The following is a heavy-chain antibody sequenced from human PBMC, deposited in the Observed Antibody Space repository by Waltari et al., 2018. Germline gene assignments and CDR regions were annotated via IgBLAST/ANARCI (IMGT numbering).Heavy chain of an antibody. CDR3: TTDIMLRVFSNV. D-gene: IGHD3-10*01. Sequence: QVQLVQSGAEVRRQGASVKVSAKFSGYSPRDLSMHWVRQAPGKGLEWVGGLDPEDEETVYAQKFQGRVTMTEDTSTDTAYMELSSLRSDDTAVYYCTTDIMLRVFSNVWGQGTTVTVSS. CDR2: LDPEDEET. V-gene: IGHV1-24*01. J-gene: IGHJ6*02. CDR1: GYSPRDLS.